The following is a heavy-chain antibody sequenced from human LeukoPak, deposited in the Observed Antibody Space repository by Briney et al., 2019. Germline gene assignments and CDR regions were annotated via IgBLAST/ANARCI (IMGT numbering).Heavy chain of an antibody. Sequence: GGSLRLSCAASGFTVSSNYMSWVRQAPGKGLEWVSDIYSGGSTYYADSVKGRFTISRDNSKNTLYLQVNSLRAEDTAVYYCATGPVGGSGYPNLRYWGQGTLVTVSS. D-gene: IGHD3-22*01. CDR2: IYSGGST. V-gene: IGHV3-66*01. J-gene: IGHJ4*02. CDR1: GFTVSSNY. CDR3: ATGPVGGSGYPNLRY.